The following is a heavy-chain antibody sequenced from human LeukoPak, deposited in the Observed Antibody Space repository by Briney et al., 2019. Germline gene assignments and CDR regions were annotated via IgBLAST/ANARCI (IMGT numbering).Heavy chain of an antibody. CDR3: ARGRHYYDSSDYYYEGDAFDI. Sequence: GASVKVSCKASGYTFTSYYMHWVRQAPGQGLEWMGIINPSGGSNTYAQKFQGGVTMTRDMSTSTVYMELSSMRSEDTAVYYCARGRHYYDSSDYYYEGDAFDIWGQGTLVTVSS. CDR2: INPSGGSN. J-gene: IGHJ3*02. V-gene: IGHV1-46*01. CDR1: GYTFTSYY. D-gene: IGHD3-22*01.